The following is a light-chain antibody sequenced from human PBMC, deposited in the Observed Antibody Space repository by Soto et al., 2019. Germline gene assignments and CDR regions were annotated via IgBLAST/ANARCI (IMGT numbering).Light chain of an antibody. CDR3: QQFSSTPSWT. J-gene: IGKJ1*01. Sequence: EIVMTQSPATLSVSPGDTAPLSCRASQSVSSSLAWYQQKPGQAPRLLIYGASSRATGIPDRFSGSGSGTDFTLTISRMEPEDFAVYYCQQFSSTPSWTFGQGTKVDIK. CDR1: QSVSSS. CDR2: GAS. V-gene: IGKV3-20*01.